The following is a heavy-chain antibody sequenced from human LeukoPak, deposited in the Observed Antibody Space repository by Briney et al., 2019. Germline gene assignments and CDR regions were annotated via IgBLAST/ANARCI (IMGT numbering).Heavy chain of an antibody. CDR3: ATGFVGGSGGYLDY. V-gene: IGHV3-9*01. J-gene: IGHJ4*02. D-gene: IGHD3-10*01. CDR2: ISWNSGSI. Sequence: PGRSLRLSCAASGFTFDDYAMHWVRQAPGKGLEWVSGISWNSGSIGYADSVKGRFTISRDNAKNSLYLQMNSLRAEDTAVYYCATGFVGGSGGYLDYWGQGTLVTVSS. CDR1: GFTFDDYA.